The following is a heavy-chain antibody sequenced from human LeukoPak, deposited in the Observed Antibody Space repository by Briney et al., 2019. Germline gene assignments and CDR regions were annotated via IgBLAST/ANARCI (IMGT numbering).Heavy chain of an antibody. CDR1: GYSISSGSYY. CDR2: IYTSGST. D-gene: IGHD3-22*01. Sequence: SETLSLTCIVSGYSISSGSYYWSWTRQPAGKGLEWIGRIYTSGSTNYNPSLKSRVTISVDTSKNQFSLKLSSVTAADTAVYYCARGVPYYDSSGYVDYWGQGTLVTVSS. CDR3: ARGVPYYDSSGYVDY. V-gene: IGHV4-61*02. J-gene: IGHJ4*02.